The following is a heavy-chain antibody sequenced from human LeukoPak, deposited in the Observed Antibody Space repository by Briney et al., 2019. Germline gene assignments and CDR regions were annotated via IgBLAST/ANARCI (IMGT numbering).Heavy chain of an antibody. J-gene: IGHJ4*02. CDR2: INNVASHI. V-gene: IGHV3-21*01. CDR3: ARDYLRLGDG. D-gene: IGHD5/OR15-5a*01. Sequence: GGSLRLSCAASGFSISGSAMNWVRQAPGRGLEWVSSINNVASHIYYAGSVRGRFTISRDNAKNSVYLQMNSLRPEDTAVYYCARDYLRLGDGWGQGTLVTVSS. CDR1: GFSISGSA.